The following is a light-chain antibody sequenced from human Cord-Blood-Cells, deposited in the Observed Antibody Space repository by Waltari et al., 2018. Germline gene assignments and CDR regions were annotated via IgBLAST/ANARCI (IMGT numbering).Light chain of an antibody. V-gene: IGKV3-20*01. CDR2: GAS. CDR1: QSVSSSY. Sequence: EIVLTQSPGTLSLSPGERATLSCRASQSVSSSYLAWYQQKPGQAPRLLIYGASSRATRIPDRFSGSGSGTDFTLTISRLEPEDFAVYYCQQYGSSPFGGGTKVEIK. J-gene: IGKJ4*01. CDR3: QQYGSSP.